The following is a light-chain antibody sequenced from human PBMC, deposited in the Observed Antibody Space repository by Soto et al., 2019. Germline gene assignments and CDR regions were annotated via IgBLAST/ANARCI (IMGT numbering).Light chain of an antibody. V-gene: IGKV3-20*01. CDR1: QTVSGNY. CDR3: QQYGSSPQT. CDR2: GAS. Sequence: EIVLTQSPGTLSLSPGERATLSCRASQTVSGNYLGWYQQKPGQAPRLLIYGASSRATGIPDRFSGSGSGTHFTLTISRLEPEDFAVYYCQQYGSSPQTFGQGTKLEIK. J-gene: IGKJ2*01.